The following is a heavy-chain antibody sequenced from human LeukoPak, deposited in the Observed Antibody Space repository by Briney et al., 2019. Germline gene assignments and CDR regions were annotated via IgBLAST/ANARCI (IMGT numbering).Heavy chain of an antibody. CDR3: ARASFDTSAYYYFDY. Sequence: GGSLRLSCAASGFPFSSFPMHWVRQAPGKGLEWVTVISYDGGNRYYADSVKGRFTISRDNSKNTLYLQVNSLRAEDTAMYYCARASFDTSAYYYFDYWGQGTLVTVSS. D-gene: IGHD3-22*01. V-gene: IGHV3-30-3*01. J-gene: IGHJ4*02. CDR1: GFPFSSFP. CDR2: ISYDGGNR.